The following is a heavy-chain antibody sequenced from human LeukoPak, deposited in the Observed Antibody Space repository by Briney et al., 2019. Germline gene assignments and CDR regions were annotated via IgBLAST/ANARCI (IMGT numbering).Heavy chain of an antibody. D-gene: IGHD1-1*01. Sequence: GGSLRLSCAASGFDFSIYSINWVRQAPGKGLEWISYISSTSRNIYFADSVKGRFTISRDNSRNTHSLQMNSLRVEDTAVYYCAKGGGMAGQLHFDYWGQGILVTVSS. J-gene: IGHJ4*02. CDR3: AKGGGMAGQLHFDY. CDR1: GFDFSIYS. CDR2: ISSTSRNI. V-gene: IGHV3-48*01.